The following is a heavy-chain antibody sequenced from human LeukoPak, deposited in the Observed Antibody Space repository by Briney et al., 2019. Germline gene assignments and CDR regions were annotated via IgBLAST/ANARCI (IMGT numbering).Heavy chain of an antibody. CDR3: ARLVVVPDY. CDR2: IYYSGST. D-gene: IGHD2-15*01. Sequence: PSETLSLTCTVSGGSISSSSYYWGWIRQPPGKGLEWIGSIYYSGSTYYNPSLKSRVTISVDTSKNQFSLKLSSVTAADTAVYYCARLVVVPDYWGQGTLVTVSS. V-gene: IGHV4-39*01. J-gene: IGHJ4*02. CDR1: GGSISSSSYY.